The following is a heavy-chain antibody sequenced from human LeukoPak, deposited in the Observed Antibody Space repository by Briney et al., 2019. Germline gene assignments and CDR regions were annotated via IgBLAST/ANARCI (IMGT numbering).Heavy chain of an antibody. D-gene: IGHD3-22*01. J-gene: IGHJ6*03. V-gene: IGHV3-23*01. CDR2: ISGSGCST. CDR3: AKLRYYDSSGPYYMDV. CDR1: GFTFRRYA. Sequence: PAGSLRLSCPASGFTFRRYAMSWVRQAPGRGLEWVSAISGSGCSTYNADSVKGRLTISRDNTKNTLYLQMNSLRAEDTAVYYCAKLRYYDSSGPYYMDVWGKGTTVTVSS.